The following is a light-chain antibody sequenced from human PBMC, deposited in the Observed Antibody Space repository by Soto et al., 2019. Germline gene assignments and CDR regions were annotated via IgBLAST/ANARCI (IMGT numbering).Light chain of an antibody. V-gene: IGKV3-20*01. CDR2: GAS. J-gene: IGKJ1*01. Sequence: EILFAQSPGTLALSPGERATLSCRASQSVSSSYLAWYQQKPGQAPRLLIYGASSRATGIPDRFSGSGSGTDFTLTISRLGPEDFAVYYCQQYGSSPWTFGQGTKV. CDR3: QQYGSSPWT. CDR1: QSVSSSY.